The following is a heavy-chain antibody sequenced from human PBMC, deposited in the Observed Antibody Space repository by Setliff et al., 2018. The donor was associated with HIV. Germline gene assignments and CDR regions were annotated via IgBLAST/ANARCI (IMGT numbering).Heavy chain of an antibody. Sequence: PSETLSLTCNVSGGSISSVNYYWNWVRQPAGKGLEWIGRIYASGSPTYNPSLKSRVTISVDTSKNHFSLRLNSATAADTAVYFCARAPRYYRGWYIPEYFDNWGEGTLVTVSS. D-gene: IGHD6-19*01. CDR3: ARAPRYYRGWYIPEYFDN. V-gene: IGHV4-61*02. J-gene: IGHJ4*02. CDR2: IYASGSP. CDR1: GGSISSVNYY.